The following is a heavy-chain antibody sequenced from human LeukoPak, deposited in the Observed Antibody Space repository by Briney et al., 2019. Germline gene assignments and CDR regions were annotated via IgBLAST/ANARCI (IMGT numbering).Heavy chain of an antibody. Sequence: SETLSLTCAVYGGSFSGYYWSWIRQPPGKGLEWIGEINHSGSTNYNPSLKSRVTISVDTSKNQFSLKLSSVTAADTAVYYCARVRDCSGGSCYSDWFDPWGQGTLVTVSS. V-gene: IGHV4-34*01. CDR1: GGSFSGYY. CDR3: ARVRDCSGGSCYSDWFDP. J-gene: IGHJ5*02. D-gene: IGHD2-15*01. CDR2: INHSGST.